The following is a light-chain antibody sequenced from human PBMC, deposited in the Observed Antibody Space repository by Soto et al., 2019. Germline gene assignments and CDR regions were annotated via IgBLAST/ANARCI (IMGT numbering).Light chain of an antibody. CDR2: GVT. Sequence: QSALTQPASVSGSPGRSITISCTGTSNDVGGYKYVSWYQQYPGKAPKLMIYGVTNRPSGVSDRFSGSKSGNTASLTISGPQAEDEADYYCSSYTSSSTLLVGGGTKVTVL. V-gene: IGLV2-14*01. CDR3: SSYTSSSTLL. CDR1: SNDVGGYKY. J-gene: IGLJ2*01.